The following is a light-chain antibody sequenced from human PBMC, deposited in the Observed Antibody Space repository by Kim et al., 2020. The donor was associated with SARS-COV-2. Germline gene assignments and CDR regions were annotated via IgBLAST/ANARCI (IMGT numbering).Light chain of an antibody. V-gene: IGLV3-21*04. CDR1: NIETKS. J-gene: IGLJ1*01. Sequence: SYELTQPPSVSVAPGKTASISCGGHNIETKSVHWYQLKPGQAPVLVIYYDYDRPSGIPERFSGSKSGDTATLTISRVEAGDEAAYYCQVWDGDSDHRVFG. CDR2: YDY. CDR3: QVWDGDSDHRV.